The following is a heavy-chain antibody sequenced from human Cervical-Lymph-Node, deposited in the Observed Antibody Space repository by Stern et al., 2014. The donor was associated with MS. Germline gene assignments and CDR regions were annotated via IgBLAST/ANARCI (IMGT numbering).Heavy chain of an antibody. CDR3: ARDVPPQDYYYYGMDV. V-gene: IGHV1-69*01. CDR2: IIPIFGAA. J-gene: IGHJ6*02. Sequence: QLVQSGAEVKKPGSSVKGSCKASGGTFSSYAINWVRQAPGQGLEWMGGIIPIFGAAHYAQKFQGRVTITAGESTSTAYMELSSLRSEDTAVYYCARDVPPQDYYYYGMDVWGQGTTVTVSS. CDR1: GGTFSSYA.